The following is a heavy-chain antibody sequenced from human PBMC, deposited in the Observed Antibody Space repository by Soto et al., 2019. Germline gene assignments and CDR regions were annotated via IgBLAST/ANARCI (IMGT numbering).Heavy chain of an antibody. J-gene: IGHJ6*02. CDR2: ISVRGGGT. CDR1: GFTFSSYA. V-gene: IGHV3-23*04. D-gene: IGHD6-13*01. Sequence: EVRLVESGGGLVQRGGSLRLSCAASGFTFSSYAMTWVRQAPGKGLEWVSIISVRGGGTYYGDSVKGRFTISRDNSINTLYIQMNSLRGEDTAVYYCAKDRPYIAAAGTVGMDVWGQGTTVTVSS. CDR3: AKDRPYIAAAGTVGMDV.